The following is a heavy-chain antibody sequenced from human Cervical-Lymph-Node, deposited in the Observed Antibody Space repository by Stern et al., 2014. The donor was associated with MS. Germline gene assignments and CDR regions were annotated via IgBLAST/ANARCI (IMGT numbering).Heavy chain of an antibody. CDR1: GYTFTSYG. V-gene: IGHV1-18*01. CDR2: ISAYNGNT. D-gene: IGHD5-24*01. J-gene: IGHJ3*02. CDR3: ARAIEDAFDI. Sequence: VQLVESGAEVKKPGASVTVSCKASGYTFTSYGISWVRQAPGQGLEWLGRISAYNGNTNSAQTTPGRVTITKDTSTSTAYMELRSLRSDDTAVYYCARAIEDAFDIWGQGTMVTVSS.